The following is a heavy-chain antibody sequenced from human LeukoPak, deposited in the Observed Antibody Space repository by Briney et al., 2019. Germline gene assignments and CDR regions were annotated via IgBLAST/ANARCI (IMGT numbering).Heavy chain of an antibody. Sequence: PSETLSLTCAVSGGSISSGGYSWSWIRQPPGKGLQWIGYIYHSGSTYYNPSLKSRVTISVDRSKNQFSLKLSSGTAADTAVYCCARVQNYGVSWYFDLWGRGTLVTVSS. V-gene: IGHV4-30-2*01. CDR2: IYHSGST. CDR3: ARVQNYGVSWYFDL. J-gene: IGHJ2*01. D-gene: IGHD4-17*01. CDR1: GGSISSGGYS.